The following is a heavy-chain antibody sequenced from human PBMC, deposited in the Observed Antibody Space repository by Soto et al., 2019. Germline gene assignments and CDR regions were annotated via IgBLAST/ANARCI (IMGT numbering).Heavy chain of an antibody. CDR2: IIPIFGTA. CDR1: GGTFSSYA. V-gene: IGHV1-69*13. Sequence: ASVKVSCKASGGTFSSYAISWVRQAPGQGLEWMGGIIPIFGTANYAQKFQGRVTITADESTSTAYMELSSLRSEDTAVYYCAREGLSTPRDLNYYYGMDVWGQGTTVTVSS. CDR3: AREGLSTPRDLNYYYGMDV. J-gene: IGHJ6*02.